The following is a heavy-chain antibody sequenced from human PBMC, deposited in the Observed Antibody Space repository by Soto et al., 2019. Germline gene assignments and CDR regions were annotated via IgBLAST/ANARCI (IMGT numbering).Heavy chain of an antibody. J-gene: IGHJ4*02. CDR2: VSGSGTST. CDR3: AKEHTTDYGDYVEW. V-gene: IGHV3-23*01. Sequence: VGSLRLSCASSVFSFSSYAMSCVRHSPGKWLEWVSSVSGSGTSTYYADSVKGRFTISRDNSKNTMYLQMSSLRAEDTALYFCAKEHTTDYGDYVEWWGQGTLVIVSS. CDR1: VFSFSSYA. D-gene: IGHD4-17*01.